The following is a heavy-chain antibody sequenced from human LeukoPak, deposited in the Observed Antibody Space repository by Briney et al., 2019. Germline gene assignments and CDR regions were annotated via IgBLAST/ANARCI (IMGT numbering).Heavy chain of an antibody. Sequence: PSETLSLTCAVYGGSFSGYYWSWIRQPPGKGLEWIGEINHSGSTNYNPSLKSRVTISVDTSKNQFSLKPSSVTAADTAVYYCARGMMAPYYFDYWGQGTLVTVSS. V-gene: IGHV4-34*01. CDR3: ARGMMAPYYFDY. D-gene: IGHD3-16*01. CDR1: GGSFSGYY. J-gene: IGHJ4*02. CDR2: INHSGST.